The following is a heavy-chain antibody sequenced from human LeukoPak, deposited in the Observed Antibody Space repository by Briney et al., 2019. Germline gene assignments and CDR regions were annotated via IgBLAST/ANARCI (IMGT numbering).Heavy chain of an antibody. CDR2: ISPRGNT. CDR3: ARGGHSYGTFDS. CDR1: GASMSDNY. J-gene: IGHJ4*02. D-gene: IGHD1-7*01. Sequence: SETLSLTCNVSGASMSDNYWSWIRQPAGRGLEWLGRISPRGNTYYNPPLNSRVTISLDTSANQFSLKLRSVTAADTAGYYCARGGHSYGTFDSWGRGALVTVSS. V-gene: IGHV4-4*07.